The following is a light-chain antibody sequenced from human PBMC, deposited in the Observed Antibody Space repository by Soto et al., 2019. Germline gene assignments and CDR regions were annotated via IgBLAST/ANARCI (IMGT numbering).Light chain of an antibody. CDR2: AAS. CDR1: QSISNS. CDR3: QQSYSTPPT. Sequence: DIPMTQSPSSLSASVGDRVTITCRASQSISNSLNWYQQKPGTAPKLLIYAASRLQSGVPSRFSGSGSGTDVTLTISSLQPEDFATYYCQQSYSTPPTFGGGTRVEIK. J-gene: IGKJ4*01. V-gene: IGKV1-39*01.